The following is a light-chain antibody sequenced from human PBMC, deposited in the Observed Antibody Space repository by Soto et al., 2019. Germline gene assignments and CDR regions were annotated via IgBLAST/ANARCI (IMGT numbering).Light chain of an antibody. CDR3: EQYGSSPYT. CDR2: GAS. Sequence: IVLTQSPGTPSLSPGERATLSCRASQSVSSNYLAWYQQKPGQAARLLTYGASNRATAIADRFSASGSATYFPLTNSRVDPEDVAVYYCEQYGSSPYTFGQGTRLYI. V-gene: IGKV3-20*01. J-gene: IGKJ2*01. CDR1: QSVSSNY.